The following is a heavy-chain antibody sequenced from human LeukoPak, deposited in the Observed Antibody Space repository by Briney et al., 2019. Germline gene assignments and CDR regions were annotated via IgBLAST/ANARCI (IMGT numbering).Heavy chain of an antibody. D-gene: IGHD2-2*01. CDR2: IYSGGTT. Sequence: GGSLRLSCAVSGLTVSNNYMSWVRQAPGKGLEWVSVIYSGGTTYYADSVKGRFTISRDNSKNTLYLHMNSLRAEDTAVYYCARDGAPPTSWYFDYWGQGTLVTVSS. J-gene: IGHJ4*02. CDR1: GLTVSNNY. CDR3: ARDGAPPTSWYFDY. V-gene: IGHV3-66*01.